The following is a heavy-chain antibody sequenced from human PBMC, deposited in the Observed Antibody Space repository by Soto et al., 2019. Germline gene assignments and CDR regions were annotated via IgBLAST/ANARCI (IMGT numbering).Heavy chain of an antibody. CDR1: GGTFSSYA. V-gene: IGHV1-69*01. CDR3: ARIKASGSSYQVGDYYYGMDV. Sequence: QVQLVQSGAEVKKPGSSVKVSCKASGGTFSSYAISWVRQAPGQGLEWMGGIIPIFGRANYALKFQGRVTITGDESPSTAYMELSSLRSEDTAMYYCARIKASGSSYQVGDYYYGMDVWGQGTTVTVSS. D-gene: IGHD3-10*01. CDR2: IIPIFGRA. J-gene: IGHJ6*02.